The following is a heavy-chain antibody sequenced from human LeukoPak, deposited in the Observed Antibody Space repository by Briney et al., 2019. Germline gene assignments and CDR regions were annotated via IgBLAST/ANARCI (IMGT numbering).Heavy chain of an antibody. CDR3: ARVTVSSSEVIFDY. Sequence: PGGSLGLSCAASGFTFSSYWMHWVRQAPGKGLVWVSRINSDGSTITYADSVKGRFTISRDNARNTLYLQMNSLRAEDTAVYYCARVTVSSSEVIFDYWGQGSLVTVSS. CDR1: GFTFSSYW. CDR2: INSDGSTI. V-gene: IGHV3-74*01. J-gene: IGHJ4*02. D-gene: IGHD1-20*01.